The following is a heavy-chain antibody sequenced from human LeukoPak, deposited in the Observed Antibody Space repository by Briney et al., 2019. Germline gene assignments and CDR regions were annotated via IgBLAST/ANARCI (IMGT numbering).Heavy chain of an antibody. CDR2: ISYDGSNK. V-gene: IGHV3-30*04. CDR1: GFTFSSYA. CDR3: ARDLTADILTGYYRNWFDP. J-gene: IGHJ5*02. D-gene: IGHD3-9*01. Sequence: GRSLRLSWAASGFTFSSYAMHWVRQAPGKGLEWVAVISYDGSNKYYADSVKGRFTISRDNSKNTLYLQMNSLRAEDTAVYYCARDLTADILTGYYRNWFDPWGQGTLVTVSS.